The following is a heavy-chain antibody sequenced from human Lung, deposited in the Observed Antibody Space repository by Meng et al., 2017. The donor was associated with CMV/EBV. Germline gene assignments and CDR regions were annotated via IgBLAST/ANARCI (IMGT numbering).Heavy chain of an antibody. CDR2: IRYDGSNK. D-gene: IGHD2-2*02. V-gene: IGHV3-30*02. CDR1: GFTFSSYG. Sequence: SCAASGFTFSSYGMHWVRQAPGKGLEWVAFIRYDGSNKYYADSVKGRFTISRDNSKNTLYLQMNSLRAEDTAVYYCAKDQRIIRHCSSTSCYTWFDPWGQGXLVTVSS. J-gene: IGHJ5*02. CDR3: AKDQRIIRHCSSTSCYTWFDP.